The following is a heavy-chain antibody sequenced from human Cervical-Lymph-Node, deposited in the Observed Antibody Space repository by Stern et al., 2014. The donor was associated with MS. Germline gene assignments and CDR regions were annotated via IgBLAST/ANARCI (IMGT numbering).Heavy chain of an antibody. V-gene: IGHV4-59*08. J-gene: IGHJ4*02. Sequence: QVQLQESGPGLVKPSETLSLTCAVSGGSISSRYWGWIRQPPGKGLEWIGLISHSGDTKYNPSLKSRVTLSLDTSKTQFSLKVTSVTAADTAVYYCARLSTAVDFWGQGTLVTVSS. CDR3: ARLSTAVDF. CDR1: GGSISSRY. CDR2: ISHSGDT.